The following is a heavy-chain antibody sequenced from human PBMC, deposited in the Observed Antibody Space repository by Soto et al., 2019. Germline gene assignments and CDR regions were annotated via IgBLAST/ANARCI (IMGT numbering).Heavy chain of an antibody. CDR3: ARGRADDAFDI. Sequence: ASVKISCKASGYTFTSYDINWVRQATGQGLEWMGWMNPNSGNTGYAQKLQGRVTMTRNTSISTAYKKQSSLKSEDTAVYYCARGRADDAFDIWGQGTMVTVSS. CDR1: GYTFTSYD. J-gene: IGHJ3*02. CDR2: MNPNSGNT. V-gene: IGHV1-8*01.